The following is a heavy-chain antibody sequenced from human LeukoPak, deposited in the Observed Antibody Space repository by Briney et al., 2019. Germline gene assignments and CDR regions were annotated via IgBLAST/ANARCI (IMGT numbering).Heavy chain of an antibody. V-gene: IGHV4-39*01. CDR1: GGSISSSSYN. D-gene: IGHD2-15*01. J-gene: IGHJ4*02. CDR3: ARLQFSRSGPPDY. CDR2: VYYSGGT. Sequence: SETLSLTCTVSGGSISSSSYNWGWIRRPPGKALEWIGSVYYSGGTYYNPSLKSRVTISVDTSKNQFSLKLSSVTAADTAVYYCARLQFSRSGPPDYWGQETLVTVSS.